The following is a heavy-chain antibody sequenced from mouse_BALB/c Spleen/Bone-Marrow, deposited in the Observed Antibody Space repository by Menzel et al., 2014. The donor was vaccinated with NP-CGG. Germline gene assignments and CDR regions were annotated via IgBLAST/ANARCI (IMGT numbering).Heavy chain of an antibody. V-gene: IGHV1-9*01. CDR3: ARYGNYPLDY. Sequence: VQLAESGAELMKPGASVKISCKATGYTFSSYWIEWVKQRPGHGLEWVGEILPGSSSTNYNEKFKGKATFTADTSSNTAHMQLNSLTSEDSAVYYCARYGNYPLDYWGQGTTLTVSS. J-gene: IGHJ2*01. D-gene: IGHD2-1*01. CDR2: ILPGSSST. CDR1: GYTFSSYW.